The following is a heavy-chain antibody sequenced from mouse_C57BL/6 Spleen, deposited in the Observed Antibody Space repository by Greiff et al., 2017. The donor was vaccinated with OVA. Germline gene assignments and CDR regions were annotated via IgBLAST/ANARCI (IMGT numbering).Heavy chain of an antibody. CDR2: FHPYNDDT. CDR3: ARGDYGAKAMDY. J-gene: IGHJ4*01. CDR1: GYTFTTYP. V-gene: IGHV1-47*01. D-gene: IGHD2-4*01. Sequence: VQLVESGAELVKPGASVKMSCKASGYTFTTYPIEWMKQNHGKSLEWIGNFHPYNDDTKYNEKFKGKATLTVEKSSITVYLELSRLTSDDSAVYYCARGDYGAKAMDYRGEGNSVTVSS.